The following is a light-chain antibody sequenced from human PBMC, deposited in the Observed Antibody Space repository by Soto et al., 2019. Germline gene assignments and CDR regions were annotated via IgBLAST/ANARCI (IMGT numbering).Light chain of an antibody. Sequence: QSVLTQPASVSGSPGQSITISCTGTSSDVGSYNLVSWYQQHPGKAPKLMIYEGSKRPSGVSNRFSGSKSGNTASLTISGLQADDEADYYCCSSAGSSTPVVFGGGTKLTVL. J-gene: IGLJ2*01. V-gene: IGLV2-23*01. CDR1: SSDVGSYNL. CDR2: EGS. CDR3: CSSAGSSTPVV.